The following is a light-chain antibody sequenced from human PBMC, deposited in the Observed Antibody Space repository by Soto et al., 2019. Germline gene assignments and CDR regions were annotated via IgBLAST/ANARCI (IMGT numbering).Light chain of an antibody. CDR1: QDISNY. V-gene: IGKV1-33*01. J-gene: IGKJ4*01. CDR3: QQYDNLP. Sequence: DIQMTQSPSSLSASVGDRVTITCQASQDISNYLNWYQQKPGKAPKLLIYDASNLETAVPSRFRGSGSGTDFTFTISSLQPEDIATYYCQQYDNLPFGGGTKVEIK. CDR2: DAS.